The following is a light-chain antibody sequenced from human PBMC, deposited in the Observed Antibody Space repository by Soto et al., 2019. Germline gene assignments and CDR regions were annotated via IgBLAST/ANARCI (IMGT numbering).Light chain of an antibody. Sequence: DVQLTQSPSTLSASVGDRVTITCRASQSVSSWLAWYQAKPGKAPNLLIYKASTLESGVPSRFSVSGSGTEVTLTLSSLQPDDVATYYCQQYRSYSWTCGQGTKVEI. CDR2: KAS. V-gene: IGKV1-5*03. CDR3: QQYRSYSWT. CDR1: QSVSSW. J-gene: IGKJ1*01.